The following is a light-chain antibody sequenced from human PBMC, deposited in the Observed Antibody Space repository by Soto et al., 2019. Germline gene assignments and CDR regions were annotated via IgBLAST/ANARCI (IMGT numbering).Light chain of an antibody. J-gene: IGKJ1*01. CDR3: QQYSDNWT. CDR2: KAS. CDR1: QSISSW. V-gene: IGKV1-5*03. Sequence: DIQMTQSPSTLSASVGDRVTNTCRASQSISSWLAWYQQKPGTAPKLLIYKASTLQSGVPSRFSGSGSGTEFTLTICCLQPDDFATYYCQQYSDNWTFGQGTK.